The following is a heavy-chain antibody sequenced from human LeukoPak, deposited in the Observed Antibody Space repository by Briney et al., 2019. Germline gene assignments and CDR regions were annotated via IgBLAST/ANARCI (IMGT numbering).Heavy chain of an antibody. CDR1: GFTFDDYA. Sequence: GGSLRLSCAASGFTFDDYAMHWVRQALGKGLEWVSGISWNSGSIGYADSVKGRFTISRDNAKNSLYLQMNSLRAEDTALYYCAKDIGYDILTGYPFHWGQGTLVTVSS. D-gene: IGHD3-9*01. J-gene: IGHJ4*02. CDR2: ISWNSGSI. V-gene: IGHV3-9*01. CDR3: AKDIGYDILTGYPFH.